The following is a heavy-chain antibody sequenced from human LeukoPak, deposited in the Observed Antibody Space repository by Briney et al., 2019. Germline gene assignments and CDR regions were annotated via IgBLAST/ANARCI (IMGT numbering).Heavy chain of an antibody. CDR2: ISAYNGNT. J-gene: IGHJ4*02. D-gene: IGHD3-22*01. Sequence: ASVTVSCKASGYTFTSYGISWVRQAHGQGLEWMGWISAYNGNTNYAQKLQGRVTMTTDTSTSTAYMELRSLRSDDTAVYYCARGAHYYDSSGYYWFDYWGQGTLVTVSS. CDR1: GYTFTSYG. CDR3: ARGAHYYDSSGYYWFDY. V-gene: IGHV1-18*01.